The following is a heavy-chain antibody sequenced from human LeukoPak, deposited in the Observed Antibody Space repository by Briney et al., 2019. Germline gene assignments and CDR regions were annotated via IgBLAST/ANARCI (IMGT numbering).Heavy chain of an antibody. J-gene: IGHJ4*02. CDR3: ARGGDSSGWLFDY. CDR1: RVSIFTDY. V-gene: IGHV4-59*01. Sequence: PSETLSLTCTVSRVSIFTDYWSWIRQPPGKGLEWIGYIYNSGSTNYNPSLKSRVTISVDTSKNQFSLKLNSVTTADTAVYYCARGGDSSGWLFDYWGQGILVTVSS. CDR2: IYNSGST. D-gene: IGHD6-19*01.